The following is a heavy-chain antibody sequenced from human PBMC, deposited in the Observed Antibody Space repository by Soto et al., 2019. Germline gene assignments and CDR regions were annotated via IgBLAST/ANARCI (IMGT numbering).Heavy chain of an antibody. CDR1: GFTFSSYG. Sequence: PGGSLRLSCAASGFTFSSYGMHWVRQAPGKGLEWVAVISYDGSNKYYADSVKGRFTISRDNSKNTLYLQMNSLRAEDTAVYYCAKAMLRGSSGFPAPLFDPWGQGTLVTVSS. CDR3: AKAMLRGSSGFPAPLFDP. CDR2: ISYDGSNK. V-gene: IGHV3-30*18. D-gene: IGHD3-22*01. J-gene: IGHJ5*02.